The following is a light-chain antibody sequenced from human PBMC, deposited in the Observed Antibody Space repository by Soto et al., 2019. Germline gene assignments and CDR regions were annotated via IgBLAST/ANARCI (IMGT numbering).Light chain of an antibody. J-gene: IGKJ1*01. Sequence: DIQMTQSPSSLSASVGDTVTMTCRASQSIALSVNWYQQKPGKAPKLLIYVAFTLESGVPSRFTGSGSGTEFTLTISSLQPDDFATYYCQQYNSWTFGQGTKVDIK. V-gene: IGKV1-39*01. CDR3: QQYNSWT. CDR2: VAF. CDR1: QSIALS.